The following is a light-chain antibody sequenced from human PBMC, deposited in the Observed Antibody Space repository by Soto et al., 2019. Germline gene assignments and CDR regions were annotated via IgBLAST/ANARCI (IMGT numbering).Light chain of an antibody. Sequence: IVLTQSPATLSLSPGERGTLSCRASESVTNYLAWYQQKPGQAPRLLVHDVSNRATGIPARFSGGGSGTDFTLTISNLEPEDFAVYYCQQRSDWPWTFGQGTKVDIK. CDR2: DVS. J-gene: IGKJ1*01. CDR1: ESVTNY. V-gene: IGKV3-11*01. CDR3: QQRSDWPWT.